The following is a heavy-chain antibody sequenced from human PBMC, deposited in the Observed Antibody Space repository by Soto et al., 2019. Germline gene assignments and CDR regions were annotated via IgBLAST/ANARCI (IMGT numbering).Heavy chain of an antibody. D-gene: IGHD3-22*01. CDR3: ARGELYYYDSSGYFGFDY. V-gene: IGHV1-3*01. CDR1: GYTFINYA. CDR2: INAGNGNT. J-gene: IGHJ4*02. Sequence: ASVKVSCKASGYTFINYAMHWVRQAPGQRLEWMGWINAGNGNTKYSQKFQARVTITRDTSASTAYMELSSLRSEDTAVYYCARGELYYYDSSGYFGFDYWGQGTLVTVSS.